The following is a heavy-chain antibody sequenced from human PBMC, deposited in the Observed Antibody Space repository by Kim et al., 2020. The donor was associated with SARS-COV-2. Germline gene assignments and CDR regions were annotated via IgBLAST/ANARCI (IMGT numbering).Heavy chain of an antibody. D-gene: IGHD5-18*01. CDR1: GFTFSSYG. V-gene: IGHV3-30*18. CDR3: AKVDTAMVRPHYYYYGMDV. CDR2: ISYDGSNK. Sequence: GGSLRLSCAASGFTFSSYGMHWVRQAPGKGLEWVAVISYDGSNKYYADSVKGRFTISRDNSKNTLYLQMNSLRAEDTAVYYCAKVDTAMVRPHYYYYGMDVWGQGTTVTVSS. J-gene: IGHJ6*02.